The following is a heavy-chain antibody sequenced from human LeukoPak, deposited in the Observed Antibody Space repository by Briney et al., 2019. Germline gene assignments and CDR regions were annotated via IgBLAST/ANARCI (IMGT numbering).Heavy chain of an antibody. Sequence: GGSLRPSCAASGSTSSSYEMNWVRQAPGKGLEWVANINQDGTEKYYVDSVKGRFTSTRDYAKNTLYLQMNSLRVEDTAVYYCAKVAKYYYGPETYYFFEQWGQGTLVTVSS. CDR3: AKVAKYYYGPETYYFFEQ. D-gene: IGHD3-10*01. CDR1: GSTSSSYE. J-gene: IGHJ4*02. CDR2: INQDGTEK. V-gene: IGHV3-7*01.